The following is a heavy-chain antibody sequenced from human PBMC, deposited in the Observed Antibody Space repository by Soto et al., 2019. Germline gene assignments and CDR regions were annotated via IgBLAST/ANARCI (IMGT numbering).Heavy chain of an antibody. J-gene: IGHJ4*02. CDR3: ARDLGGWPDY. CDR2: IIASHGKT. D-gene: IGHD6-19*01. Sequence: SVKVSCKASGGTFSSYTISWVRQAPGQGLEWMGWIIASHGKTNYSQKFQDRVTITRDKSASTAYMELSSLRSEDTAVYYCARDLGGWPDYWGQGTLVTASS. V-gene: IGHV1-69*08. CDR1: GGTFSSYT.